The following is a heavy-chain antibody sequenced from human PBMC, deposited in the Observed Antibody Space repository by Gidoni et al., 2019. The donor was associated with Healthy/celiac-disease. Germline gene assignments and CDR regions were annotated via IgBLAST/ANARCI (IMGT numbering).Heavy chain of an antibody. CDR2: IYYSGST. J-gene: IGHJ3*02. CDR3: ARGVVGVVAGTRGADGFDI. D-gene: IGHD2-15*01. V-gene: IGHV4-30-4*01. Sequence: PGLVKPSPTLSLTCTVSGCSISTGDSYWSWIRQPPGKGLEWIGYIYYSGSTYYNPSLKSRVTISVDTAKNQFALKLRSVTAEDTAGYYGARGVVGVVAGTRGADGFDIWGQGTKVTVSS. CDR1: GCSISTGDSY.